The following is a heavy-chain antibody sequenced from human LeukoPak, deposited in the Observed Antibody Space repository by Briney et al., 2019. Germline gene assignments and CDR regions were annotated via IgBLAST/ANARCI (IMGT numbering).Heavy chain of an antibody. Sequence: GASVKVSCKASGGTFSRYAISWVRQAPGQGLEWMGGIIPMFGIANYAQKFQGRVTITADESTSTAYMELSSLRSEDTAVYYCARDRPYAGGWRGFDYWGQGTLVTVS. CDR2: IIPMFGIA. D-gene: IGHD6-19*01. CDR1: GGTFSRYA. J-gene: IGHJ4*02. V-gene: IGHV1-69*13. CDR3: ARDRPYAGGWRGFDY.